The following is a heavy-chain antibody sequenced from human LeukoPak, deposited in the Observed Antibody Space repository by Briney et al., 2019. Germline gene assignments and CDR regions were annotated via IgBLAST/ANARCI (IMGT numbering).Heavy chain of an antibody. D-gene: IGHD3-10*01. CDR2: INAGNGNT. J-gene: IGHJ4*02. CDR1: GYTFTSYA. Sequence: GASVKVSCKASGYTFTSYAMHWVPQAPGQRLEWMGWINAGNGNTKYSQKFQGRVTITRDTSASTAYMELSSLRSEDTAVYYCARDYYGSGSELDYWGQGTLVTVSS. CDR3: ARDYYGSGSELDY. V-gene: IGHV1-3*01.